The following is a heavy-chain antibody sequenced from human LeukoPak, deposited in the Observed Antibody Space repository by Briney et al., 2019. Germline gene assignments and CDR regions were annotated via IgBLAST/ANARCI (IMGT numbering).Heavy chain of an antibody. D-gene: IGHD3/OR15-3a*01. CDR1: GYTFTSYD. V-gene: IGHV1-8*01. J-gene: IGHJ6*03. CDR3: ARALSWTTESYYYMDV. Sequence: ASVRVSCKASGYTFTSYDINWVRQATGQGLEWMGWMHPNSGNTGYTQKFQGRVTMTKNTSITTAYIELSSLRSEDTAVYYCARALSWTTESYYYMDVWGKGTTVTVSS. CDR2: MHPNSGNT.